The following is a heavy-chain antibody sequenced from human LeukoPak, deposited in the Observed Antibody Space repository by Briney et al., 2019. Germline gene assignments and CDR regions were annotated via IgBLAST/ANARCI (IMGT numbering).Heavy chain of an antibody. CDR3: AKDIASNYYDSSGYWAV. V-gene: IGHV3-9*01. Sequence: GGSLRLSCAASGFTFDDYAMHWVRQAPGKGLEWVSGISWNSGSIGYADSVKGRFTISRDNAKNSLYLQMNSLRAEDTALYYCAKDIASNYYDSSGYWAVWGQGTTVTVSS. D-gene: IGHD3-22*01. CDR1: GFTFDDYA. J-gene: IGHJ6*02. CDR2: ISWNSGSI.